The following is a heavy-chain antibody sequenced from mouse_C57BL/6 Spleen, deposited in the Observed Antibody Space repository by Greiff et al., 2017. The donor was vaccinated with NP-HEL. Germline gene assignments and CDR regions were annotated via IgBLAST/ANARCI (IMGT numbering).Heavy chain of an antibody. CDR1: GYSITSGYY. CDR2: ISYDGSN. CDR3: ARDRSTWYFDV. V-gene: IGHV3-6*01. D-gene: IGHD1-1*01. J-gene: IGHJ1*03. Sequence: EVQLQESGPGLVKPSQSLSLTCSVTGYSITSGYYWNWIRQFPGNKLEWMGYISYDGSNNYNPSLKNRISITRDTSKNQFFLKLNSVTTEDTATYYCARDRSTWYFDVWGTGTTVTVSS.